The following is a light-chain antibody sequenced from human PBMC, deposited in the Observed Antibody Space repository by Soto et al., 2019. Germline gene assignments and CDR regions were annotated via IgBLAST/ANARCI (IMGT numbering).Light chain of an antibody. Sequence: PATLSVSPGERATLSCRSSQSVADNLAWFQQKPGQGPRLLIYGASTRATGIPARFSGSGSETDFTLTVSSLRSEDSAVYYCQQYNYWPITFGQGTRLEIK. CDR2: GAS. J-gene: IGKJ5*01. CDR1: QSVADN. V-gene: IGKV3-15*01. CDR3: QQYNYWPIT.